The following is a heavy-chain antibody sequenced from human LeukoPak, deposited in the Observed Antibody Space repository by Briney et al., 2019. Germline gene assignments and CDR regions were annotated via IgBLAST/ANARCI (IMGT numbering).Heavy chain of an antibody. J-gene: IGHJ3*02. D-gene: IGHD3-16*01. CDR1: GYTFTSYY. CDR3: ATVPRGRFAFDI. CDR2: INPSGGST. V-gene: IGHV1-46*01. Sequence: ASVKVSCKASGYTFTSYYMHWVRQAPGQGLEWMGIINPSGGSTSYAQKFQGRVTMTRDTSTSTVYMELSSLRSEDTAVCYCATVPRGRFAFDIWGQGTMVTVSS.